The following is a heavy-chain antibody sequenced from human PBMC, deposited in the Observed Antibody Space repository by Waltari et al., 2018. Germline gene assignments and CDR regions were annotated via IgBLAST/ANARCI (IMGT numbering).Heavy chain of an antibody. Sequence: QVQLQESGPGLVKPSQTLSLTCPVSGCSISSGGYSWSWIRQHPGKGLEWIGDSYHSWSTYYNPSLKSRVTISVDRSKNQFSLKLSSVTTADTAVYYCARVTVVTRAFDYWGQGTLVTVSS. CDR1: GCSISSGGYS. D-gene: IGHD2-21*02. J-gene: IGHJ4*02. CDR3: ARVTVVTRAFDY. CDR2: SYHSWST. V-gene: IGHV4-30-2*01.